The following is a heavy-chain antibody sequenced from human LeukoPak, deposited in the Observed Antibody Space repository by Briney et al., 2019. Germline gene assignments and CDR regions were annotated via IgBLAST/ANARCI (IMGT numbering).Heavy chain of an antibody. CDR1: GFTFSSYV. CDR2: ISYDGSNK. J-gene: IGHJ6*04. D-gene: IGHD2-2*01. Sequence: PGRSLRLSCAASGFTFSSYVMHWVRQAPGKGLEWVSVISYDGSNKYYADSVKGRFTISRDNSKNTLYLQMNSLRAEDTAVYYCAREEPYCSSTSCYLGYGMDVWGKGTTVTVSS. V-gene: IGHV3-30*04. CDR3: AREEPYCSSTSCYLGYGMDV.